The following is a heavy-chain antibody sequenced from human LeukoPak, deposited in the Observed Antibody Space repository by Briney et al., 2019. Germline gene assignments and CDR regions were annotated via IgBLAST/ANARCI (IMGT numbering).Heavy chain of an antibody. J-gene: IGHJ3*02. Sequence: PGGSLRLSCAASGFTVSSNYMSWVRQAPGKGLEWVSAISGSGGSTYYADSVKGRFTISRDNSKNTLYLQMNSLRAEDTAVYYCAKVKGPIPRITMIALFWRGAFDIWGQGTMVTVSS. D-gene: IGHD3-22*01. CDR1: GFTVSSNY. CDR3: AKVKGPIPRITMIALFWRGAFDI. CDR2: ISGSGGST. V-gene: IGHV3-23*01.